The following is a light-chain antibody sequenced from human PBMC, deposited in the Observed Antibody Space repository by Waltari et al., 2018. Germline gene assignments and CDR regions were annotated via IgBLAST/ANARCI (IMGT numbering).Light chain of an antibody. CDR2: DNY. J-gene: IGLJ2*01. CDR3: ATWDSSLRAVV. Sequence: QSVLTQPPSVSAAPGQKVTISCSGSSSNIGHNDVSWYRQLPGTVPKLLITDNYKRPSGIPDRFSASKSGTSATLGITGLQTGDEADYYCATWDSSLRAVVFGGGTKLTVL. V-gene: IGLV1-51*01. CDR1: SSNIGHND.